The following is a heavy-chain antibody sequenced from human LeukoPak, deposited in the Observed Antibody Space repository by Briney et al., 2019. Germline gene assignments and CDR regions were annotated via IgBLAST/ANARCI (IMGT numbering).Heavy chain of an antibody. Sequence: SETLSLTCAVYGGSFSGYYWSWIRQPPGKGLEWIGEINHSGSTNYNPSLKSRVTISLDTSKNQFSLRLTSVTAADTAVYYCARATYYYDSSAYYYMDVWGKGTTVTVSS. CDR3: ARATYYYDSSAYYYMDV. CDR2: INHSGST. J-gene: IGHJ6*03. V-gene: IGHV4-34*01. D-gene: IGHD3-22*01. CDR1: GGSFSGYY.